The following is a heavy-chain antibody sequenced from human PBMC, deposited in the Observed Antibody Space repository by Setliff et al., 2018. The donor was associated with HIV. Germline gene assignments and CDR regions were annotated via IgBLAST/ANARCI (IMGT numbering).Heavy chain of an antibody. Sequence: PSETLSLTCTVSGGSISSSSYYWGWVRQPPGKGPEWIGTIYYSGSTYYNQSLRSRVTISVDTSRNQFSLRLSSVTAADTAFYYCARHNPASVPASSPDYWGQGTLVTVSS. CDR3: ARHNPASVPASSPDY. D-gene: IGHD2-2*01. V-gene: IGHV4-39*01. CDR1: GGSISSSSYY. J-gene: IGHJ4*02. CDR2: IYYSGST.